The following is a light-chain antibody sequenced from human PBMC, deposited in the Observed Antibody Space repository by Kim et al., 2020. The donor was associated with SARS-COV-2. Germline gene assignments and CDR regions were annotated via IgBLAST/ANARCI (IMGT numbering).Light chain of an antibody. CDR3: QQGYSAPQYT. V-gene: IGKV1-39*01. CDR2: TAS. CDR1: QTISNY. Sequence: DIQMTQSPSSLSASVGDRVTITCRASQTISNYLNWYQQKPGKAPKLLIYTASSLQSGVPSRFSGSGSGTDFTLTISSLQPEDFATYYCQQGYSAPQYTFGQGTKLEI. J-gene: IGKJ2*01.